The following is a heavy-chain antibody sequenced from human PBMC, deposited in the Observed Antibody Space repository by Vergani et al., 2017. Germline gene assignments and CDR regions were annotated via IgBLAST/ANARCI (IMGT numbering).Heavy chain of an antibody. J-gene: IGHJ1*01. CDR2: IYTSGST. D-gene: IGHD6-13*01. CDR3: AGGYSSSWYGEYFQH. Sequence: QVQLQESGPGLVKPSQTLSLTCTVSGGSISSGSYYWSWIRQPAGKGLEWIGRIYTSGSTNYNPSLKRRVTISVDTSKNQFSLKLSSVTAADTAVYYCAGGYSSSWYGEYFQHWGQGTLVTVSS. CDR1: GGSISSGSYY. V-gene: IGHV4-61*02.